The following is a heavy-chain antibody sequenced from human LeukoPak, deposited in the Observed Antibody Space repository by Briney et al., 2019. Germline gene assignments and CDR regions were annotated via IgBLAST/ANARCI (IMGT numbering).Heavy chain of an antibody. CDR3: AKTTSTAAAGMFDY. CDR1: DGFFSGWY. V-gene: IGHV4-34*01. CDR2: INHTCST. D-gene: IGHD6-13*01. J-gene: IGHJ4*02. Sequence: SETLSFTCAVHDGFFSGWYWRGSRQTPGKVLVWIGEINHTCSTNYNPSLKSRATISVDMSKNQFSLKVSSVTAADTAVYYCAKTTSTAAAGMFDYWGQGTLVTASS.